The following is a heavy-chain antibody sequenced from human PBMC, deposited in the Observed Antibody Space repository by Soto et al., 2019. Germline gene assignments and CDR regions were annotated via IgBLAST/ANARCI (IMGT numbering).Heavy chain of an antibody. V-gene: IGHV4-39*01. CDR2: IYYSGST. Sequence: QLQLQESGPGLVKPSETLSLTCTVSGGSISSSSYYWGWIRQPPGKGLEWIGSIYYSGSTYYNPSLKSRVTISVDTSKNQFSLKLSSVTAADTAVYYCARHGVSYGQYNWFDPWGQGTLVTVSS. J-gene: IGHJ5*02. CDR1: GGSISSSSYY. CDR3: ARHGVSYGQYNWFDP. D-gene: IGHD5-18*01.